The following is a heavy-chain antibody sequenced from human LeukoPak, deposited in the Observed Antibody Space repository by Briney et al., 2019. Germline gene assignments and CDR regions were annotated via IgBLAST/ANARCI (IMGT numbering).Heavy chain of an antibody. CDR3: ARDPMMTTVTEALNWFDP. CDR1: GYTLTDLS. CDR2: FDPEDGKT. D-gene: IGHD4-17*01. Sequence: ASVKVSCKVSGYTLTDLSMHWVRQAPGKGPEWMGGFDPEDGKTIYAQKFQVRVTMTEDPSTDTAYMELSSLRSEDTAVYYCARDPMMTTVTEALNWFDPWGQGTLVTVSS. J-gene: IGHJ5*02. V-gene: IGHV1-24*01.